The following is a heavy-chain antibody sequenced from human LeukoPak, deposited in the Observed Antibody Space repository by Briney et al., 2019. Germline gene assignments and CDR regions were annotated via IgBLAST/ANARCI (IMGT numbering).Heavy chain of an antibody. D-gene: IGHD3-22*01. CDR2: ISGSGGST. J-gene: IGHJ3*01. Sequence: GGSLRLSCAASGFTFSSYAMSWVRQAPGKGLEWVSAISGSGGSTYYADSVKGRFTISRDNSKNTLYLQMNSLRAEDTAVYYCAKDDSTYYYDGSGYYYPDRWGQGTMVTVSS. CDR1: GFTFSSYA. CDR3: AKDDSTYYYDGSGYYYPDR. V-gene: IGHV3-23*01.